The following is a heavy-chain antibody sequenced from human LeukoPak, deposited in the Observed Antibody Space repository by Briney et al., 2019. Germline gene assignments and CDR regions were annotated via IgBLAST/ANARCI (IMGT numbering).Heavy chain of an antibody. D-gene: IGHD6-6*01. CDR3: ARLLSSIAAVFDY. V-gene: IGHV4-34*01. CDR1: GGSFSGYY. CDR2: INHSGST. Sequence: SETLSLTCAVYGGSFSGYYWSWIRQPPGKGLEWIGEINHSGSTNYNPSLKSRVTISVDTSKNQFSLKLSSVTAADTAVYYCARLLSSIAAVFDYWGQGTLVTVSS. J-gene: IGHJ4*02.